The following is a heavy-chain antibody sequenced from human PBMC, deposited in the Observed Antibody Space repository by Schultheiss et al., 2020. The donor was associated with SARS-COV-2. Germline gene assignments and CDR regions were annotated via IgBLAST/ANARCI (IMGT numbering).Heavy chain of an antibody. D-gene: IGHD6-6*01. CDR1: GFTFSSYG. V-gene: IGHV3-NL1*01. CDR3: ACYSSSLLVRFDP. CDR2: ISWNSGSI. Sequence: GGSLRLSCTASGFTFSSYGMHWVRQAPGKGLEWVSGISWNSGSIGYADSVKGRFTISRDNSKNTLYLQMNSLRAEDTAVYYCACYSSSLLVRFDPWGQGTLVTVSS. J-gene: IGHJ5*02.